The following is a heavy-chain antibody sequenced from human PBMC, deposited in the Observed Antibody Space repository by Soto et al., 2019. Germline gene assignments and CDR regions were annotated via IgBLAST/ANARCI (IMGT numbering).Heavy chain of an antibody. Sequence: EVQLFESGGGLVQPGGSLRLSCAASGFTFSSYSMSWVRQAPGKGLEWVSGFRTGGDDGTTYYADSVKGRFTISRDNSQNTLFLQMNSLRVEDTAIYYCAKKVNSGPGSQYFDYWGQGTLVTVSS. J-gene: IGHJ4*02. CDR1: GFTFSSYS. D-gene: IGHD3-10*01. V-gene: IGHV3-23*01. CDR2: FRTGGDDGTT. CDR3: AKKVNSGPGSQYFDY.